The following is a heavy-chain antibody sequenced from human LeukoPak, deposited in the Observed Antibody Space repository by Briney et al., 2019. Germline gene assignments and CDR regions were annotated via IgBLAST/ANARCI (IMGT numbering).Heavy chain of an antibody. D-gene: IGHD3-10*01. V-gene: IGHV4-34*01. Sequence: PSETLSLTCAVYGGSFSGYYWSWIRQPPGKGLEWIGEINHSGSTNYNPSLKSRVTISVDTSKNQFSLKLSSVTAADTAVYYCARAPYGSGSYHRDYWGQGTLVTVSS. CDR3: ARAPYGSGSYHRDY. CDR2: INHSGST. J-gene: IGHJ4*02. CDR1: GGSFSGYY.